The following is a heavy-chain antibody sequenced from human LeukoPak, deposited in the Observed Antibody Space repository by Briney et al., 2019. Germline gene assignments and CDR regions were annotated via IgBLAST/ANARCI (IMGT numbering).Heavy chain of an antibody. Sequence: GGSLRLSCAASGFTFSNYWMDWVRHAPGKGLEWVANIKQDGNEKYYVDSVKGRFTISRDNAKNSLYLQMNSLRAEDTAVYYCARGGSSWYPFAYWGQGTLVTVSS. CDR1: GFTFSNYW. J-gene: IGHJ1*01. CDR2: IKQDGNEK. D-gene: IGHD6-13*01. V-gene: IGHV3-7*01. CDR3: ARGGSSWYPFAY.